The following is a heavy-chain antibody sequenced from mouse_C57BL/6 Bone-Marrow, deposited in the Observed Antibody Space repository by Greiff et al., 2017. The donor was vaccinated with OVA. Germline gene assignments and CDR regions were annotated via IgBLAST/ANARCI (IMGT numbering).Heavy chain of an antibody. V-gene: IGHV1-78*01. J-gene: IGHJ2*01. Sequence: VKVVESDAELVKPGASVKISCKVSGYTFTDHTIHWMKQRPEQGLEWIGYIYPRDGSTKYNEKFKGKATLTADKSSSTAYMQLNSLTSEDSAVYFCARATVVARGDYFDYWGQGTTLTVSS. D-gene: IGHD1-1*01. CDR1: GYTFTDHT. CDR3: ARATVVARGDYFDY. CDR2: IYPRDGST.